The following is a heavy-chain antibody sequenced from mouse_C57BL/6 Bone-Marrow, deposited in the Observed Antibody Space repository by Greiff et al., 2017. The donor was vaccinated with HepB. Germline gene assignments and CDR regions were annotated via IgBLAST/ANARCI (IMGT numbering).Heavy chain of an antibody. V-gene: IGHV5-15*01. Sequence: DVHLVESGGGLVQPGGSLKLSCAASGFTFSDYGMAWVRQAPRKGPEWVAFISNLAYSIYYADTVTGRFTISRENAKNTLYLEMSSLRSEDTAMYYCARHGYYGSSYVPHWYFDVWGTGTTVTVSS. CDR2: ISNLAYSI. J-gene: IGHJ1*03. CDR1: GFTFSDYG. CDR3: ARHGYYGSSYVPHWYFDV. D-gene: IGHD1-1*01.